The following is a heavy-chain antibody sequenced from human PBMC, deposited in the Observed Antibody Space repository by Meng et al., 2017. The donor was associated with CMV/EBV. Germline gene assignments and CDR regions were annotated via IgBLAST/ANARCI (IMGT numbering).Heavy chain of an antibody. CDR2: IYSGGST. J-gene: IGHJ4*02. D-gene: IGHD4-23*01. CDR1: GFTVSSNY. CDR3: TTDFVDYGGNSGY. V-gene: IGHV3-53*01. Sequence: GESLKISCAASGFTVSSNYMSWVRQAPGKGLEWVSVIYSGGSTYYADSVKGRFTISRDNSKNTLYLQMNSLKTEDTAVYYCTTDFVDYGGNSGYWGQGTLVTVSS.